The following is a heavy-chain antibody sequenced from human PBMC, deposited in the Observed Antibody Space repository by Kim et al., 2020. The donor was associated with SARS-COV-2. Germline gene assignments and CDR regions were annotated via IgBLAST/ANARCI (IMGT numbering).Heavy chain of an antibody. J-gene: IGHJ4*02. CDR3: AKDFRSPTGY. Sequence: NIVYADSVKGRFTISRDNAKNSLYLQMNSLRAEDTALYYCAKDFRSPTGYWGQGTLVTVSS. V-gene: IGHV3-9*01. D-gene: IGHD6-13*01. CDR2: NI.